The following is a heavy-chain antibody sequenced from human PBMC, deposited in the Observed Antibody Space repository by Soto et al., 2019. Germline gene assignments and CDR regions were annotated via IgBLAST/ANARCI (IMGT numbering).Heavy chain of an antibody. CDR1: GFTFSSYS. CDR3: ARVGPYYDILTGYHYYYYGMDV. J-gene: IGHJ6*02. Sequence: GGSLRLSCAASGFTFSSYSMNWVRQAPGKGLEWVSSISSSSSYIYYADSVKGRFTISRDNAKNSLYLQMNSLRAEDTAVYYCARVGPYYDILTGYHYYYYGMDVWGQGTTVTVSS. D-gene: IGHD3-9*01. V-gene: IGHV3-21*01. CDR2: ISSSSSYI.